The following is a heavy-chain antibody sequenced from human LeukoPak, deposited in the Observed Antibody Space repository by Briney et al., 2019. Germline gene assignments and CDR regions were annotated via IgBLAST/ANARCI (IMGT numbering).Heavy chain of an antibody. D-gene: IGHD2-15*01. V-gene: IGHV4-59*13. J-gene: IGHJ6*02. CDR3: ARSVVVEAPSGNHYFYGFDV. CDR2: RFYRGST. CDR1: GVSINSFY. Sequence: PSETLSLTCTVSGVSINSFYWSWIRQRPGKGLEWIGYRFYRGSTNYNPSLKSRVTISLDTSRSQFSLTMTSVTAANTAVYYCARSVVVEAPSGNHYFYGFDVWGQGTTVTVSS.